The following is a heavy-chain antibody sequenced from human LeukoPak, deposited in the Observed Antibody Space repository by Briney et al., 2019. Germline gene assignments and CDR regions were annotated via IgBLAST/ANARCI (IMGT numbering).Heavy chain of an antibody. J-gene: IGHJ5*02. Sequence: PSETLSLTCTVSGGSINTYYWSWIRQPPGKGLEWIGNIYYSGSTNYNPSLMSRVTISVDPSKNEFSLRLSSVTAADTAVYYCARAGSVAGTHWFDPWGQGTLVTVSS. CDR2: IYYSGST. CDR1: GGSINTYY. V-gene: IGHV4-59*08. CDR3: ARAGSVAGTHWFDP. D-gene: IGHD6-19*01.